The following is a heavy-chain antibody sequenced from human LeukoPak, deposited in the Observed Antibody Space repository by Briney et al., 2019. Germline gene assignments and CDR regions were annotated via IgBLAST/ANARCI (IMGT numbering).Heavy chain of an antibody. CDR1: GFTFSSYA. CDR3: VKSCSSTSCYYRPLDY. V-gene: IGHV3-64D*06. D-gene: IGHD2-2*01. CDR2: ISSNGGST. Sequence: GGSLRLSCSAPGFTFSSYAMHWVRQAPGKGLEYVSAISSNGGSTYYADSVKGRFTISRDDSKNTLYLQMSSLRAEDTAVYYCVKSCSSTSCYYRPLDYWGQGTLVTVSS. J-gene: IGHJ4*02.